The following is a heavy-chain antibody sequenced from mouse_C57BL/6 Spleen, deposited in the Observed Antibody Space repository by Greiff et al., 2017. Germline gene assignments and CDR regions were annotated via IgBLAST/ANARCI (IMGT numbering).Heavy chain of an antibody. CDR3: ASYDYDGYFDV. CDR2: IDPSDSET. V-gene: IGHV1-52*01. CDR1: GYTFTSYW. Sequence: QVQLKQPGAELVRPGSSVKLSCKASGYTFTSYWMHWVKQRPIQGLEWIGNIDPSDSETHYNQKFKDKATLTVDKSSSTAYMQLSSLTSEDSAVYYCASYDYDGYFDVWGTGTTVTVSS. J-gene: IGHJ1*03. D-gene: IGHD2-4*01.